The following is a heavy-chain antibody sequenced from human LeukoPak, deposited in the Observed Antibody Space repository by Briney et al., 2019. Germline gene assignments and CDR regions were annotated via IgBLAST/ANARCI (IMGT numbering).Heavy chain of an antibody. Sequence: PGGSLRLSCAASGFIVTSTYMSWVRQAPGKGLEWVSVIYSGSTPYYADSVEGRFTISRDTYKNTVYLQMNSLRAEDTAVYHCVRGGPFTGAISTPRASDYWGQGLLVTVSS. J-gene: IGHJ4*02. V-gene: IGHV3-66*01. CDR1: GFIVTSTY. CDR2: IYSGSTP. CDR3: VRGGPFTGAISTPRASDY. D-gene: IGHD1-7*01.